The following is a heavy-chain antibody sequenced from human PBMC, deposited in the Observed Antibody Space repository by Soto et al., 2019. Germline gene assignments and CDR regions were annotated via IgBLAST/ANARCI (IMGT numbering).Heavy chain of an antibody. CDR1: GGTFSRHA. CDR3: ARGWGYDSNDYYYAY. CDR2: IIPIFGTA. D-gene: IGHD3-22*01. V-gene: IGHV1-69*01. J-gene: IGHJ4*02. Sequence: QVQLVQSGAEVRKPGSSVKVSCKASGGTFSRHAISWVRQAPGQGLEWMGGIIPIFGTANHAQKFQGRVTIIADESTSTVDMELSSVRSEDTAMYYCARGWGYDSNDYYYAYWGQGTLVIVSS.